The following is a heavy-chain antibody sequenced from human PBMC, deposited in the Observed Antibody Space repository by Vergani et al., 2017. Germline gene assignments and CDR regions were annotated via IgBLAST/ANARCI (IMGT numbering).Heavy chain of an antibody. J-gene: IGHJ4*02. CDR3: AKGTRYFDWLADFDY. V-gene: IGHV7-4-1*02. CDR1: GYTFTSYA. CDR2: INTNTGNP. D-gene: IGHD3-9*01. Sequence: QVHLVQSGAEEKKPGASVKVSCKASGYTFTSYAMNWVRQAPGQGLEWMGWINTNTGNPTYAQGFTGRFVFSLDTSVSTAYLQMNSLRAEDTAVYYCAKGTRYFDWLADFDYWGQGTLVTVSS.